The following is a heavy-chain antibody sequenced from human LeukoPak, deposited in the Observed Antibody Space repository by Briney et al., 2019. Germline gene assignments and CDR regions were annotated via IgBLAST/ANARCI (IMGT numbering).Heavy chain of an antibody. Sequence: PGGSLRLSCAASGFTFSSYGMHWVRQAPGKGLEWVAFIRYDGSNKYYADSVKGRFTISRDNSKNTLYLQMNSLRAEDTAVYYCAKADATYYYGSGSYYRLVTWGQGTLVTVSS. CDR3: AKADATYYYGSGSYYRLVT. V-gene: IGHV3-30*02. CDR2: IRYDGSNK. J-gene: IGHJ5*02. CDR1: GFTFSSYG. D-gene: IGHD3-10*01.